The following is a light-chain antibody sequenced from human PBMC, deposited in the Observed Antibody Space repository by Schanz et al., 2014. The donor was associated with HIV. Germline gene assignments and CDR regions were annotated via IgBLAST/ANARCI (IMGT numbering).Light chain of an antibody. CDR3: QQRSDWPLT. J-gene: IGKJ4*01. CDR1: QSVGTN. V-gene: IGKV3-11*01. Sequence: EVVMTQSPVTLSVSPGETVTLSCRASQSVGTNLAWYQQRPGQAPRLLIYGASTRAIGFPARFSGSGSGTDFTLTISGLEPEDSAVYYCQQRSDWPLTFGGGTKVEIK. CDR2: GAS.